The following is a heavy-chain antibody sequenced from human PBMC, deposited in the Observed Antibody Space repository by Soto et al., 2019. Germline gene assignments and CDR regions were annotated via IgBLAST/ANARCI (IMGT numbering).Heavy chain of an antibody. D-gene: IGHD3-10*01. CDR2: ISWNSGSI. Sequence: EVQLVESGGGLVQPGGSLRLSCVPSGFNFDDYAMHWVRQVPGKGLEWVSGISWNSGSIGYADSVKGRFTISRDNAKNSLHLQMNSLRAEDTAFYYCAKDMDDHSVSGRHEGYFDYWGQGTLVTVSS. CDR1: GFNFDDYA. CDR3: AKDMDDHSVSGRHEGYFDY. V-gene: IGHV3-9*01. J-gene: IGHJ4*02.